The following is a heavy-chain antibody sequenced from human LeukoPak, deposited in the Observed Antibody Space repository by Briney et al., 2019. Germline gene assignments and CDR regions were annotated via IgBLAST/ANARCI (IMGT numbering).Heavy chain of an antibody. Sequence: PGGSLRLSCAASGFTFSSYAMSWVREARGEGLEGVSAISGRGGGTYYADSVKGRFTISRDNSKNTLSLQMNSLRAEDTAVYYCPKDGVRGALDAFDIWGQGTMVTVSS. J-gene: IGHJ3*02. D-gene: IGHD1-26*01. CDR1: GFTFSSYA. CDR2: ISGRGGGT. CDR3: PKDGVRGALDAFDI. V-gene: IGHV3-23*01.